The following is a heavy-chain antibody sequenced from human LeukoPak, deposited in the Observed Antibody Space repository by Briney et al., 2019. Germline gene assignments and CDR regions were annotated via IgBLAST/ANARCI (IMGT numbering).Heavy chain of an antibody. CDR2: ISSSSSYI. CDR1: GFTFSSYS. CDR3: AREGYDFWSGYTDYGMDV. J-gene: IGHJ6*02. V-gene: IGHV3-21*01. D-gene: IGHD3-3*01. Sequence: PGGSLRLSCAASGFTFSSYSMNWVRQAPGKGLEWVSSISSSSSYIYYADSEKGRFTISRDNAKNSLYLQMNSLRAEDTAVYYCAREGYDFWSGYTDYGMDVWGQGTTVTVSS.